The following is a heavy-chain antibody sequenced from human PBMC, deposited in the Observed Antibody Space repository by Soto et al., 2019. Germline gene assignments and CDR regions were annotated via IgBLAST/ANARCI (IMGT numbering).Heavy chain of an antibody. Sequence: PSETLSLTCAVSGGSISSGDYSWNWIRQPPGKGLEWIGYIYYGGSTCYNPSLQSRVTMSVDRSRNQFSLKLNSVTAAGTAVYYCARVRREYDNSGPVDYWGQGTLVTVSS. CDR2: IYYGGST. CDR1: GGSISSGDYS. J-gene: IGHJ4*02. CDR3: ARVRREYDNSGPVDY. V-gene: IGHV4-30-2*01. D-gene: IGHD3-22*01.